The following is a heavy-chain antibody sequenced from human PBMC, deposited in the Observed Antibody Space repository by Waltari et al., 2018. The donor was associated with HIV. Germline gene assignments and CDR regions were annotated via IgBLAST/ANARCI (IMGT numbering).Heavy chain of an antibody. Sequence: EAQLLESGGGLVQPGGSLRVSCVGVGFTFSNYAMIWVRQAPGKGLQWVSAIAASYPNTYYSDSVRGRFTVSKDNSENSLHLQMNSLRAEDTALYYCARIYVSGAFDIWGQGTVVTVSS. CDR3: ARIYVSGAFDI. V-gene: IGHV3-23*01. J-gene: IGHJ3*02. CDR2: IAASYPNT. D-gene: IGHD3-10*01. CDR1: GFTFSNYA.